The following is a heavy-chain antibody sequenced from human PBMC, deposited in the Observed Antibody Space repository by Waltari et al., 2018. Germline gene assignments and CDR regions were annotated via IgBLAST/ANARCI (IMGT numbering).Heavy chain of an antibody. D-gene: IGHD1-1*01. CDR3: VKGNEIDY. J-gene: IGHJ4*02. V-gene: IGHV3-30*02. CDR2: ISYDGSNE. Sequence: QVHLVESGGGVVQPGGSLRLSCAAPGFNFTLFGMHWVRQAPGKGLEWVSFISYDGSNEIYADSVKGRFTMSRDNSKKMLYVQMNNLRAEDSAVYYCVKGNEIDYWGQGTLVTVPS. CDR1: GFNFTLFG.